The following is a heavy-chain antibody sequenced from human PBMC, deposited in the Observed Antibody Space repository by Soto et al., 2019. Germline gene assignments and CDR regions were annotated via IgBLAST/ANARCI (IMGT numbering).Heavy chain of an antibody. J-gene: IGHJ4*02. Sequence: SGPTLVNPTETLTLTYTVSGFSLSNARMGVSWIRQPPGKALEWLAHIFSNDEKSYSTSLKSRLTISKDTSKSQVVLTMTNMDPVDTATYYCARIRVTMIVVVDYWGQGTLVTVSS. V-gene: IGHV2-26*01. CDR1: GFSLSNARMG. CDR3: ARIRVTMIVVVDY. CDR2: IFSNDEK. D-gene: IGHD3-22*01.